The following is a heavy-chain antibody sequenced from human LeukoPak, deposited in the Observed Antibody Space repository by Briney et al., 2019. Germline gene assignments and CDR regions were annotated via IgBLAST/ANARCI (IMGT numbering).Heavy chain of an antibody. CDR1: GFTFSHYA. D-gene: IGHD2-2*01. CDR3: AVCLSRSSCYLFDY. J-gene: IGHJ4*02. CDR2: ISGGGGTT. V-gene: IGHV3-23*01. Sequence: PGRSLRLSCGASGFTFSHYAMNWVRQAPGKGLEWVSDISGGGGTTYYADSVRGRFTISRDNSKNTLYLQMNSLRDEDTAVYYCAVCLSRSSCYLFDYWGQGTLVTVSS.